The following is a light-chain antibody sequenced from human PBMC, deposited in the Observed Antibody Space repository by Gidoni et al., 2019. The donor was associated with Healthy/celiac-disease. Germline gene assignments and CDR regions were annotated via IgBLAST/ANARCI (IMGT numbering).Light chain of an antibody. CDR3: QQRSNWPPT. J-gene: IGKJ5*01. Sequence: EIVLTQSPATLSLSPGERATLSYRACQRVSSYLAWYQQKPGQAPRLLINDASHRATGLPARFSGSGSGTDFTLTISSLEPEDFAVYYCQQRSNWPPTFGQGTRLEIK. CDR1: QRVSSY. CDR2: DAS. V-gene: IGKV3-11*01.